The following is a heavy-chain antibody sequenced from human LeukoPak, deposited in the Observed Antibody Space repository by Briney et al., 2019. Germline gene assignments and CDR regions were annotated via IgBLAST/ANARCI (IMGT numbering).Heavy chain of an antibody. D-gene: IGHD6-13*01. Sequence: SQTLSLTCTVSGGSISSGGYYWSWIPQHPGKSLEWIGYIYYSGSTYYNPSLKSRVTISVDTSKNQFSLKLSSVTAADTAVYYCASSSIAAAGTFDYWGQGTLVTVSS. CDR1: GGSISSGGYY. CDR3: ASSSIAAAGTFDY. CDR2: IYYSGST. J-gene: IGHJ4*02. V-gene: IGHV4-31*03.